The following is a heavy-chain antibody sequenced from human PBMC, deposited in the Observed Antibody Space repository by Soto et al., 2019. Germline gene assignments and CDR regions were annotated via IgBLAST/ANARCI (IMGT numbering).Heavy chain of an antibody. D-gene: IGHD3-22*01. J-gene: IGHJ4*02. CDR3: AGVSYDRSGYWAFDY. V-gene: IGHV4-4*07. Sequence: SETLSLTCTVSGDSISSYYWSWIRQPAGKGLEWIGRIYTSGSTNYNPSLKSRVTMSVDTSKNQFSLKLSSVTAADTAVYYCAGVSYDRSGYWAFDYWGQGTLGTVSS. CDR2: IYTSGST. CDR1: GDSISSYY.